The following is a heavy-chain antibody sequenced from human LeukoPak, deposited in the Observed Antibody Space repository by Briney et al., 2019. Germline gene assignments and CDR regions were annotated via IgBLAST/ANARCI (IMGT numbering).Heavy chain of an antibody. V-gene: IGHV4-39*01. CDR2: FYYSGST. CDR1: GDSISSSSYS. D-gene: IGHD2-2*01. CDR3: ARQRRVVPAAHDAFDI. Sequence: SETLSLTCTVSGDSISSSSYSWGWIRQPPGKGLEWIESFYYSGSTYYNPSLKSRVTISVDTSKNQFSLKLSSVTAADTAVYYCARQRRVVPAAHDAFDIWGQGTMVTVSS. J-gene: IGHJ3*02.